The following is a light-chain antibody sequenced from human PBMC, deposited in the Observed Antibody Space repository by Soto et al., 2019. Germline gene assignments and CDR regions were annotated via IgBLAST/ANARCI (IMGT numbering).Light chain of an antibody. J-gene: IGLJ2*01. V-gene: IGLV9-49*01. CDR3: GADHGSGSNFVVV. Sequence: QLVLTQPPSASASLGASVTLTCTLSSDYSHYKVDWYQQRPGKGPRFVMRVGTGGIVRSKGDGIPDRFSVLGSGLNRYLTIKNIQEEDESDYHCGADHGSGSNFVVVFGGGTKLTVL. CDR1: SDYSHYK. CDR2: VGTGGIVR.